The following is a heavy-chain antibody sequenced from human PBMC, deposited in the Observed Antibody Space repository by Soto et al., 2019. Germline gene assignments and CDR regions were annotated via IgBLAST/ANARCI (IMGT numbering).Heavy chain of an antibody. V-gene: IGHV1-46*01. Sequence: QVQLVQSGAEVKKPGASVKVSCKASGYTFTRYYMHWVRQAPGQGLEWMGIIHPSGSSTSYAQKFQGRVTMTRDTSTLTVYVEVRSLRAEDTAVYYCERDFRYYYDSGRYYDRDYSYYGMDVWGQGTTVTVSS. CDR2: IHPSGSST. D-gene: IGHD3-10*01. CDR1: GYTFTRYY. J-gene: IGHJ6*02. CDR3: ERDFRYYYDSGRYYDRDYSYYGMDV.